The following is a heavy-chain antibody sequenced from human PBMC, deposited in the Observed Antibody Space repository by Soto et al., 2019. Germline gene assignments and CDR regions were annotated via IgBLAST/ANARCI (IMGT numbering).Heavy chain of an antibody. D-gene: IGHD6-13*01. CDR1: GGSISSSFYF. J-gene: IGHJ5*02. CDR3: ARHPYSNLWYHWLAT. Sequence: SETLSLTCTVSGGSISSSFYFWGWVRQPPGKGLEWIGTIYYSGGTYYTPSLESRVTISVDTSKNQFSLKLSSVTAADTAMYYCARHPYSNLWYHWLATWGQGTLVTVSS. V-gene: IGHV4-39*01. CDR2: IYYSGGT.